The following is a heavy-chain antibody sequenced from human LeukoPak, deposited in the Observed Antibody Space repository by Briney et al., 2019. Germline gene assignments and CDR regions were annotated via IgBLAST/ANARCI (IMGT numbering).Heavy chain of an antibody. V-gene: IGHV3-30-3*01. CDR2: ISYDGSNK. CDR1: GFTFSSYA. CDR3: ARDRGDDSIFDY. D-gene: IGHD4-11*01. J-gene: IGHJ4*02. Sequence: PGRSLRLSCAASGFTFSSYAMHWVRQAPGKGLEWLAVISYDGSNKYYADSVKGRFTISRDNSKNTLYLQMNSLRAEDTAVYYCARDRGDDSIFDYWGQGTRVTVSS.